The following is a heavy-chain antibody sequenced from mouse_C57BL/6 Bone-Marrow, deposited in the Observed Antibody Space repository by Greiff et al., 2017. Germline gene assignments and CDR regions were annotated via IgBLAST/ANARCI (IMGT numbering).Heavy chain of an antibody. V-gene: IGHV14-4*01. CDR2: IDPENGDT. CDR1: GFNIKDDY. Sequence: EVQLQESGAELVRPGASVKLSCTASGFNIKDDYMHWVKQRPEQGLAWIGWIDPENGDTDYASKFQGKATRTADTSSNTAYLQLSSLTSEDTAVYYCTNTLRRGPDWGQGNTLTVAS. CDR3: TNTLRRGPD. D-gene: IGHD2-12*01. J-gene: IGHJ2*01.